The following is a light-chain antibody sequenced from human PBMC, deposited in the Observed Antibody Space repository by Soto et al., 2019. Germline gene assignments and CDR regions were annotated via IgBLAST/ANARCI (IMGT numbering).Light chain of an antibody. CDR2: GNS. CDR1: SSNIGAGYD. CDR3: QSYDSSLSGSV. V-gene: IGLV1-40*01. J-gene: IGLJ3*02. Sequence: QAVVTQPPSVSGAPGQRVTISCTGSSSNIGAGYDVHWYQQFLGTAPKLLIYGNSNRPSGVPDRFSGSKSGTSASLAITGLQADDEADYFCQSYDSSLSGSVFGGGTKLTVL.